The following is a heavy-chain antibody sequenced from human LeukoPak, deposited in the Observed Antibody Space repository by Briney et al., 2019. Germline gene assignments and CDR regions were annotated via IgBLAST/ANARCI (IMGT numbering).Heavy chain of an antibody. CDR3: GRAMEG. D-gene: IGHD1-1*01. V-gene: IGHV3-7*03. CDR1: GFTVSDNY. J-gene: IGHJ4*02. CDR2: IKEDGSEK. Sequence: GGSLRLSCAASGFTVSDNYMTWVRQAPGKGLEWVANIKEDGSEKYYVDSAKGRFTISRDNAKNSLYLQMNSLRAEDTAVYYCGRAMEGWGQGTLVTVSS.